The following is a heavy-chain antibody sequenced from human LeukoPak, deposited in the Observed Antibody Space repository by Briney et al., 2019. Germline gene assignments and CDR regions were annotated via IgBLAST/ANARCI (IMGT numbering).Heavy chain of an antibody. CDR2: IIVGSGAT. Sequence: SVKVSCKASGFTSANFAVQWVRQARGQRLEWIGWIIVGSGATKCAQDFQERVTITRDLSTSTLYMELRSLTSEDTAVYYCAADLSNPRMGASYLDSWGQGTLVTVSS. D-gene: IGHD3-16*01. CDR3: AADLSNPRMGASYLDS. V-gene: IGHV1-58*01. J-gene: IGHJ4*02. CDR1: GFTSANFA.